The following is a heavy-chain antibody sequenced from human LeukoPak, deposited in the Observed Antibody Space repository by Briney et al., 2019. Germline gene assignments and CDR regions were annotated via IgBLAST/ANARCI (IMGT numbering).Heavy chain of an antibody. Sequence: GVSLTLFCTASGFTLNRYGKIGVRRAPEKGLVWVSAISGSGCSTYYADSLKGRFTISRDNSKNTLNLQMNSRRAEDTAVYYCAKDFVENYDSRGYECWGQGTLVTVSS. CDR2: ISGSGCST. J-gene: IGHJ4*02. V-gene: IGHV3-23*01. CDR1: GFTLNRYG. D-gene: IGHD3-22*01. CDR3: AKDFVENYDSRGYEC.